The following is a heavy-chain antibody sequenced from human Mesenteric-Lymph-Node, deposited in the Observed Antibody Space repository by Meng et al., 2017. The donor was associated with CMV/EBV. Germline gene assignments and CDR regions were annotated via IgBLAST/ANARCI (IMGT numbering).Heavy chain of an antibody. CDR2: IYYSGTT. CDR1: GASMSSGDYY. Sequence: SETLSLTCTVSGASMSSGDYYWSWIRQPPGKGLEWIAYIYYSGTTFYNPSLQSRVSISVDTSKNQFSLKLNSVTAADTAVYYCAREVVPDDILGRWFDPWGQGTLVTVSS. D-gene: IGHD2-2*02. V-gene: IGHV4-30-4*01. CDR3: AREVVPDDILGRWFDP. J-gene: IGHJ5*02.